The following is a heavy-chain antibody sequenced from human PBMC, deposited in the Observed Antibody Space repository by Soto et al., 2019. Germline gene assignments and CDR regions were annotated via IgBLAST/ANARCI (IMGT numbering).Heavy chain of an antibody. D-gene: IGHD6-19*01. J-gene: IGHJ6*02. CDR3: AKGRGRAVAGSWTYYYYYGMDV. CDR1: GFTFSSYG. V-gene: IGHV3-30*18. CDR2: ISYDGSNK. Sequence: QPGGSLRLSCAASGFTFSSYGMHWVRQAPGRGLEWVAVISYDGSNKYYADSVKGRFTISRDNSKNTLYLQMNSLRAEDTAVYYCAKGRGRAVAGSWTYYYYYGMDVWGQGTTVTVSS.